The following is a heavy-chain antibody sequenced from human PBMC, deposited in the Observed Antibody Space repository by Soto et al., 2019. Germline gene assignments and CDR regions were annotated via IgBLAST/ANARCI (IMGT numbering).Heavy chain of an antibody. Sequence: QVQLVQSGAEVKKPGSSVKVSCKASGGTFSSYTISWVRQAPGQGLEWMGRIIPILGIANYAQKFQGRVTITADKSTSTAYMELSSPRSEDTAVYYCAGRDGYPGYFDYWGQGTLVTVSS. V-gene: IGHV1-69*02. D-gene: IGHD5-12*01. CDR3: AGRDGYPGYFDY. CDR2: IIPILGIA. CDR1: GGTFSSYT. J-gene: IGHJ4*02.